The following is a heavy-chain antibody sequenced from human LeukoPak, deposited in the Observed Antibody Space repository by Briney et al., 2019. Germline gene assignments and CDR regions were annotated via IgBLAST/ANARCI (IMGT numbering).Heavy chain of an antibody. CDR2: MNPNSGNT. CDR1: GYTSTSYD. J-gene: IGHJ3*02. Sequence: ASVKVSCKASGYTSTSYDINWVRQATGQGLEWMGWMNPNSGNTGYAQKFQGRVTMTRNTSISTAYMELSSLRSEDTAVYYCASLRPSYCSSTSCFGDAFDIWGQGTMVTVSS. V-gene: IGHV1-8*01. D-gene: IGHD2-2*01. CDR3: ASLRPSYCSSTSCFGDAFDI.